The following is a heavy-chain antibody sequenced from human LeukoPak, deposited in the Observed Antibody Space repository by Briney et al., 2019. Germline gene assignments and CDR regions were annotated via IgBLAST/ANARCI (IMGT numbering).Heavy chain of an antibody. J-gene: IGHJ4*02. Sequence: GGSLRLSCAASGFTFTNYWMSWVRQAPGKGLEWVANINQGGSEKHYVDSVRGRFSISRDTAKNSLSLQMNSLRAEDTAVYYCARIYDTTGYFDYWGQGTLVTVSS. D-gene: IGHD3-22*01. V-gene: IGHV3-7*04. CDR1: GFTFTNYW. CDR3: ARIYDTTGYFDY. CDR2: INQGGSEK.